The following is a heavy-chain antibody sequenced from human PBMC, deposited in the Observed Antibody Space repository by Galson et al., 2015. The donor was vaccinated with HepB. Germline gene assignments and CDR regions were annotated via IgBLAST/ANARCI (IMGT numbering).Heavy chain of an antibody. CDR3: ARTTCYYDSSGYYTYFDY. CDR2: SDWDDDT. D-gene: IGHD3-22*01. CDR1: GFSLTTSGMC. V-gene: IGHV2-70*11. Sequence: PALVKPTQTLTLTCTFSGFSLTTSGMCVSWIRQPPGKALEWLARSDWDDDTYYNTSLKTRLTISKDTSKNQVVLTVTNMDPVDTATYFCARTTCYYDSSGYYTYFDYWGQGTLVTVSS. J-gene: IGHJ4*02.